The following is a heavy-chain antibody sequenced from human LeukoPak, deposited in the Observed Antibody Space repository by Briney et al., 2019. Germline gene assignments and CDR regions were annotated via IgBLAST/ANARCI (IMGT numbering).Heavy chain of an antibody. V-gene: IGHV3-74*01. Sequence: GGSLRLSCAASGFTFSSYWMHWVRQAPGKGLVWVSRINSDGSSTSYADSVKGRFAISRDNAKNTLYLQMNSLRAEDTAVYYCARGRGDDFWSGQAYYMDVWGKGTTVTVS. CDR1: GFTFSSYW. CDR2: INSDGSST. CDR3: ARGRGDDFWSGQAYYMDV. D-gene: IGHD3-3*01. J-gene: IGHJ6*03.